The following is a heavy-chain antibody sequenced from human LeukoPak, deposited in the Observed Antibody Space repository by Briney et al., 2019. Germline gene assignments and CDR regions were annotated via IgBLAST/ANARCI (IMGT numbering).Heavy chain of an antibody. D-gene: IGHD6-19*01. CDR1: GFSFSSYA. CDR3: AKAGGGYSSGWGPLNY. V-gene: IGHV3-33*06. Sequence: GGSLRLSCAASGFSFSSYAMNWVRQAQGKGLEWVAIVWSDGTKQYYADSVKGRFTISRDNSKNTLYLQMNSLRAEDTAVYYCAKAGGGYSSGWGPLNYWGQGTLVTVSS. CDR2: VWSDGTKQ. J-gene: IGHJ4*02.